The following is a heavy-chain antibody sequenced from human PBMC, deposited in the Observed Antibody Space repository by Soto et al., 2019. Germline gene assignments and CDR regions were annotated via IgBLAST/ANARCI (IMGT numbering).Heavy chain of an antibody. D-gene: IGHD2-2*01. V-gene: IGHV1-18*01. CDR3: ARDLTIVPATHPRLENYGMDV. J-gene: IGHJ6*02. CDR2: MSPYNGHT. CDR1: GYSFTSYG. Sequence: QVQLVQSAGEVKKPGASVKVSCKASGYSFTSYGISWVRRAPGQGLEWMGWMSPYNGHTQFVQRVRGRVTMTTDTSTKTAYMELRNLRSDDTAHYYCARDLTIVPATHPRLENYGMDVWGQGTTVIVSS.